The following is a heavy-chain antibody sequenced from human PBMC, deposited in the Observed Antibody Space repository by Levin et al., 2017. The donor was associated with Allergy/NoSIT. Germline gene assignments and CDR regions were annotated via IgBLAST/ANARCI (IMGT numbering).Heavy chain of an antibody. D-gene: IGHD3-10*01. J-gene: IGHJ4*02. CDR1: GFTFSSYW. Sequence: GESLKISCAASGFTFSSYWMSWVRQAPGKGLEWVANIKQDGSEKYYVDSVKGRFTISRDNAKNSLYLQMNSLRAEDTAVYYCARTYYYGSGSLYYFDYWGQGTLVTVSS. CDR2: IKQDGSEK. CDR3: ARTYYYGSGSLYYFDY. V-gene: IGHV3-7*04.